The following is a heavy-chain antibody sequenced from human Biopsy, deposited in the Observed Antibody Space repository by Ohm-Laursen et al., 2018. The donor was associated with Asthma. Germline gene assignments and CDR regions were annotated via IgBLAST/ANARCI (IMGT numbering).Heavy chain of an antibody. D-gene: IGHD3-9*01. CDR2: INAGNGNT. CDR1: GYNFISFA. Sequence: SVKVSCKASGYNFISFAIHWVRQAPGQRLEWMGWINAGNGNTKYSQKFQGRVSITRDTSASTAYMEPRSLRSEDTAAYYCARTYYDFLTGQVKDAFGIWGQGTMVTVSS. J-gene: IGHJ3*02. CDR3: ARTYYDFLTGQVKDAFGI. V-gene: IGHV1-3*01.